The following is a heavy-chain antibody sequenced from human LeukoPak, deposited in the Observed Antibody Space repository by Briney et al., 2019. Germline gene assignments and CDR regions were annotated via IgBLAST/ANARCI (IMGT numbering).Heavy chain of an antibody. CDR1: GGSISSYY. D-gene: IGHD4-17*01. Sequence: PSETLSLTCTVSGGSISSYYWSWIRQPPGKGLEWIGYIYYSGSTNYNPSLKSRVTISVDTSKNQFSLKLSSVTAADTAVYYCAGLVSTTAYYFDYRGQGTLVTVSS. CDR2: IYYSGST. V-gene: IGHV4-59*01. CDR3: AGLVSTTAYYFDY. J-gene: IGHJ4*02.